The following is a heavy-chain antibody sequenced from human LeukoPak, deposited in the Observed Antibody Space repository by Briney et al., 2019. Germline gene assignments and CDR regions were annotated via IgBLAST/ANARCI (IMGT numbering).Heavy chain of an antibody. D-gene: IGHD6-13*01. CDR1: AFSLSAYN. CDR2: ISYTGTYI. Sequence: GGSLRLSCAASAFSLSAYNMNWVRQAPGKGLEWVSSISYTGTYIYYADSVKGRFTISRDNSWNTLNLQMDSLRVEDTAVYYCARVYRSTWPTPHEYFQHWGQGTLVTVSS. V-gene: IGHV3-21*01. CDR3: ARVYRSTWPTPHEYFQH. J-gene: IGHJ1*01.